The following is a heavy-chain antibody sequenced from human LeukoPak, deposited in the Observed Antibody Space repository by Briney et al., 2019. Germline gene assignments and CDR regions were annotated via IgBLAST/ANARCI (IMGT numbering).Heavy chain of an antibody. CDR3: ARSVWGSYHFDY. V-gene: IGHV3-23*01. CDR1: GFTFSSYA. D-gene: IGHD3-16*01. Sequence: GGSLRLSCAASGFTFSSYAMSWVRQAPGKGLEWVSFSSNSRSTKYYADSVKGRFTISRDNSKNTLYLEMSSLRVDDAAIYYCARSVWGSYHFDYWGQGTRVTVSS. J-gene: IGHJ4*02. CDR2: SSNSRSTK.